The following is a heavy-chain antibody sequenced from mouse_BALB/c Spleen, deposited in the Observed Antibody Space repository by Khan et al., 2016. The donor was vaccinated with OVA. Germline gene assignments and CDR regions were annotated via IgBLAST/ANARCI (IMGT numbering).Heavy chain of an antibody. CDR3: VMRTYVYTIDY. J-gene: IGHJ4*01. Sequence: QVQLQQSGAELARPGASVKMSCKASGYTFTSNTMHWVKQRPGQGLEWIGYINPNSGYTNYHQNLKDKATLTADKSSSTAYMQLHSLKSADSAVFYCVMRTYVYTIDYWGQGTSVTVSS. V-gene: IGHV1-4*01. CDR2: INPNSGYT. CDR1: GYTFTSNT.